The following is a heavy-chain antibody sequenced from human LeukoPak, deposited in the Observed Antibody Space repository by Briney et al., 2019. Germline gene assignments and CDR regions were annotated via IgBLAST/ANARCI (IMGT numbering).Heavy chain of an antibody. D-gene: IGHD3-22*01. Sequence: SETLSLTCTVSGGSISSYYWSWLRQPPGKGLEWIGYIYYSGSTNYNPSLKSRVTISVDTSKNQFSLKLSSVTAADTAVYYCARAPYDSGGYYDYYFDYWGQGTLVTVSS. V-gene: IGHV4-59*08. CDR1: GGSISSYY. CDR2: IYYSGST. J-gene: IGHJ4*02. CDR3: ARAPYDSGGYYDYYFDY.